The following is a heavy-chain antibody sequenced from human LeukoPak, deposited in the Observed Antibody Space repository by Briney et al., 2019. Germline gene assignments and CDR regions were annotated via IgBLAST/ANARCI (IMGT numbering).Heavy chain of an antibody. CDR1: GGSISSGGYY. D-gene: IGHD3-16*02. J-gene: IGHJ4*02. Sequence: SETLSLTCTVSGGSISSGGYYWSWIRQHPGKGLEWIGYIYYSGSTYHNPSLKSRVTISVDTSKNQFSLKLSSVTAADTAVYYCARGSGGGELSSFDYWGQGTLVTVSS. CDR2: IYYSGST. V-gene: IGHV4-31*03. CDR3: ARGSGGGELSSFDY.